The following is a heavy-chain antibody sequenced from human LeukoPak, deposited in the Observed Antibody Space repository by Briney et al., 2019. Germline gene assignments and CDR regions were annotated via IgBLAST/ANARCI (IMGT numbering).Heavy chain of an antibody. D-gene: IGHD6-13*01. Sequence: PGGSLRLSYAASEFTLISYAMTWVRQAPGKGLEWASTISGSGGVTYYADFVKGRFTISRDNSKYTLYLQMNSLRAEDTAIYYCAKDGSSSWYKFPNFFDYWGQGTLVTVSS. CDR2: ISGSGGVT. J-gene: IGHJ4*02. CDR1: EFTLISYA. CDR3: AKDGSSSWYKFPNFFDY. V-gene: IGHV3-23*01.